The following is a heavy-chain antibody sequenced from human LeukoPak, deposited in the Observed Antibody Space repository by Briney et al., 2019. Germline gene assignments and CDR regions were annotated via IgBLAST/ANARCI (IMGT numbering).Heavy chain of an antibody. V-gene: IGHV3-21*01. Sequence: GVSLRLSCATSGFTFSIYTVNWVRQAPGKGLEWVSSISGSNTYIYYADSVKGRFTISRDNAKNSLYLQMNSLRGEDTAVYYCARDPSSRGGFDYWGQGTLVTVSS. CDR3: ARDPSSRGGFDY. CDR1: GFTFSIYT. CDR2: ISGSNTYI. D-gene: IGHD6-13*01. J-gene: IGHJ4*02.